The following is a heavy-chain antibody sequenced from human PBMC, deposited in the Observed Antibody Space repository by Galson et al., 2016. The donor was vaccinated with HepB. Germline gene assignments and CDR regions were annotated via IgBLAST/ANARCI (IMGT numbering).Heavy chain of an antibody. CDR2: ISYDGSKK. J-gene: IGHJ4*02. Sequence: SLRLSCAASGFPFRSNAMHWVRQAPGKGLEWVAVISYDGSKKVYADSVKGRFTISRDNSKNTFHLQMNSLRPEDTAVYYCARDLTPLIVVVNTYYFDSWGQGTRVTVS. V-gene: IGHV3-30*04. CDR3: ARDLTPLIVVVNTYYFDS. D-gene: IGHD3-22*01. CDR1: GFPFRSNA.